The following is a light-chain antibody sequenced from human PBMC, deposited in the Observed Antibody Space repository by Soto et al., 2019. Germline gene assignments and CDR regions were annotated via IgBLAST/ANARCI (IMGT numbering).Light chain of an antibody. J-gene: IGKJ1*01. CDR3: QQYGGSPWT. CDR2: GAS. V-gene: IGKV3-20*01. CDR1: ERVASNY. Sequence: EIVLTQSPVTLSLSPGERATLFCRASERVASNYLAWYQQKPGQAPRLLIYGASSRATGIPDRFSGSGSGTDFTLTISRLEPEDFAVFYCQQYGGSPWTFGQGTKVDIK.